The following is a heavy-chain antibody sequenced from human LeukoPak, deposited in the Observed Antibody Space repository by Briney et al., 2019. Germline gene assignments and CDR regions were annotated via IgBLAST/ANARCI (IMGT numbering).Heavy chain of an antibody. V-gene: IGHV3-23*01. D-gene: IGHD1-7*01. Sequence: PGGSLRLSCAASGFTFSNYAMSWVRQAPGKGLEWVSSVSSTGGTTYYADSVKGRFTTSRDNSKNMLYLQMNSLRAEDTAVYYCAKGSNWNYLYYFDYWGQGTLVTVSS. CDR2: VSSTGGTT. CDR3: AKGSNWNYLYYFDY. CDR1: GFTFSNYA. J-gene: IGHJ4*02.